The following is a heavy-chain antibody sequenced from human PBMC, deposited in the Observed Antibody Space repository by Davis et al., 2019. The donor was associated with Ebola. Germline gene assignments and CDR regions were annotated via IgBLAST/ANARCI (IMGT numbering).Heavy chain of an antibody. CDR3: ARGLYSTRWGL. V-gene: IGHV4-4*07. CDR2: IYGGGST. D-gene: IGHD6-13*01. CDR1: GGSITSYY. J-gene: IGHJ3*01. Sequence: SETLSLTCMVSGGSITSYYWSWIRQPAGKGLEWIGRIYGGGSTTYNPSLDSRVTMSVDRSKNQFSLKLDSVSAADTAVYYCARGLYSTRWGLWGQGTMVTVSS.